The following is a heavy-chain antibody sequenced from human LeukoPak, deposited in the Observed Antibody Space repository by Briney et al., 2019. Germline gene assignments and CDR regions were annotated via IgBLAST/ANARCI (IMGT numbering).Heavy chain of an antibody. CDR1: GFTVSSNY. Sequence: PGGSLRLSCAASGFTVSSNYMNWVCQAPGKGLEWVSLIYSGDITYYADSVKGRFTISRDNSKNTLYLQMHSLRAEDTAVYYCRGDSSYWGQGTLVTVSS. CDR2: IYSGDIT. J-gene: IGHJ4*02. D-gene: IGHD2-21*01. CDR3: RGDSSY. V-gene: IGHV3-53*01.